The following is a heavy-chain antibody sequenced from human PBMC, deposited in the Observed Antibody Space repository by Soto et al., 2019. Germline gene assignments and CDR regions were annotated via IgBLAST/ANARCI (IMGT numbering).Heavy chain of an antibody. CDR2: IIPIFGTA. CDR1: GGTFSSYA. CDR3: ASRYYYDSSGYSLNGMDV. Sequence: SVKVSCKASGGTFSSYAISWVRQAPGQGLEWMGGIIPIFGTANYAQKFQGRVTITADESTSTAYMELSSLRSEDTAVYYCASRYYYDSSGYSLNGMDVWGQGTTVTVSS. D-gene: IGHD3-22*01. V-gene: IGHV1-69*13. J-gene: IGHJ6*02.